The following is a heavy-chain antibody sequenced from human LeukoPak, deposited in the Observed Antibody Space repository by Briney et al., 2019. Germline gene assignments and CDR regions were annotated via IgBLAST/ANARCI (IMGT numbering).Heavy chain of an antibody. J-gene: IGHJ4*02. D-gene: IGHD6-13*01. Sequence: TASETLSLTCTVSGGSISSYYWSWIRQPPGKGLEWIGYIYYSGSTNYNPSLKSRVTISVDTSKNQFSLKLSSVTAADTAVYYCAREVVAAAGTVDYWGQGALVIVSS. CDR1: GGSISSYY. CDR2: IYYSGST. CDR3: AREVVAAAGTVDY. V-gene: IGHV4-59*01.